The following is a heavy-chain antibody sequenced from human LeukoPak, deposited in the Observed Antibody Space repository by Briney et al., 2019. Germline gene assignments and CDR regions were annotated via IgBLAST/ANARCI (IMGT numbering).Heavy chain of an antibody. D-gene: IGHD3-10*01. V-gene: IGHV4-59*06. Sequence: PSETLSLTCTVSGGSISSYYWSWIRQHPGKGLEWIGYIYYSGSTYYNPSLKSRVTISVDTSKNQFSLKLSSVTAADTAVYYCARDTGDTSGWFDPWGQGTLVTVSS. CDR2: IYYSGST. CDR3: ARDTGDTSGWFDP. CDR1: GGSISSYY. J-gene: IGHJ5*02.